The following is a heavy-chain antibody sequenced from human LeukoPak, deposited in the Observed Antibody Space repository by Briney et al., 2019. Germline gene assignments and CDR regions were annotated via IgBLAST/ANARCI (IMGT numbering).Heavy chain of an antibody. CDR2: ISSSSSYI. J-gene: IGHJ3*02. D-gene: IGHD6-19*01. CDR3: ARVGSSGWYGGAVRI. CDR1: GFTFSSYS. Sequence: PGGSLRLSCAASGFTFSSYSMNWVRQAPGKGLEWVSSISSSSSYIYYADSVKGRFTISRDNSKNTLYLQMNSLRAEDTAVYYCARVGSSGWYGGAVRIWGQGTMVTVSS. V-gene: IGHV3-21*01.